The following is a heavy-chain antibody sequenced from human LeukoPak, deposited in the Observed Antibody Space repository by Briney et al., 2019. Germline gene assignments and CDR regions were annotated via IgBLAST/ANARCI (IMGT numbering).Heavy chain of an antibody. CDR3: AKACLVATTPGRGMDV. J-gene: IGHJ6*02. CDR2: VGHNAAGT. CDR1: GFTVSDYS. V-gene: IGHV3-23*01. D-gene: IGHD5-24*01. Sequence: GGSLRRYCAASGFTVSDYSMSLVRQAPGKGLEWVAAVGHNAAGTYYADSVKGRFTISRDNSRSTMYLQMNIHTAEETAVYYCAKACLVATTPGRGMDVWGQGTTVAVSS.